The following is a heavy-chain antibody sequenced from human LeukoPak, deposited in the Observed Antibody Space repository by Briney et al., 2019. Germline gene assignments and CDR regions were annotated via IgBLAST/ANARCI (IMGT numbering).Heavy chain of an antibody. Sequence: ASVKVSCKASDYTFTDYYMHWVRQAPGQGLEWMGVINPRGGSTTYAQKFQGRVTMTRDTSTSTFYMVLSSLKSEDTAVYYCARAGGSRSPFDYWGQGTLVTVSS. J-gene: IGHJ4*02. D-gene: IGHD6-6*01. CDR1: DYTFTDYY. CDR2: INPRGGST. V-gene: IGHV1-46*01. CDR3: ARAGGSRSPFDY.